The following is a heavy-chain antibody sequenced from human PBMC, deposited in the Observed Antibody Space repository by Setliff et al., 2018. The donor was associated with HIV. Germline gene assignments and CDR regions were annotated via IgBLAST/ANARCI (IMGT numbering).Heavy chain of an antibody. V-gene: IGHV1-2*02. Sequence: GASVKVSCKASGYTFTGHYLHWVRQAPGQGLEWLGWVNPNSGDAIYAQNFQGRVTMTRDTSINAAYMELRGLRSDDTAVYYCARNFGLSPSGIFGVVWGFSDFDIWGQGTMVTVSS. J-gene: IGHJ3*02. CDR2: VNPNSGDA. CDR1: GYTFTGHY. D-gene: IGHD3-3*01. CDR3: ARNFGLSPSGIFGVVWGFSDFDI.